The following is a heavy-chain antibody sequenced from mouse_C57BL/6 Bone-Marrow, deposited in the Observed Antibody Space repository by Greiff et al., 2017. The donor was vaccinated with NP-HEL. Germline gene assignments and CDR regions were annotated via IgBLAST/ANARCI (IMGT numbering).Heavy chain of an antibody. CDR1: GYTFTSYW. J-gene: IGHJ2*01. CDR2: IYPSDSET. V-gene: IGHV1-61*01. CDR3: ARFDYDEDY. Sequence: VQLQQPGAELVRPGSSVKLSCKASGYTFTSYWMDWVKQRPGQGLEWIGNIYPSDSETHYNQKFKDKATLTVDKSSSTAYMQLSSLTSEDSAVYSCARFDYDEDYWGQGTTLTVSS. D-gene: IGHD2-4*01.